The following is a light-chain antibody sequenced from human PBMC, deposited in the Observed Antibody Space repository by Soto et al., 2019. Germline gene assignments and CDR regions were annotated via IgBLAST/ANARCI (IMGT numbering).Light chain of an antibody. CDR3: QQLNSYPLT. J-gene: IGKJ4*01. V-gene: IGKV1-9*01. Sequence: DIPLTQSPSFLSASVGDRVTITCRASQGIRTNLAWYQQKPGKAPNLLIYAASTLQGGVPSRFSGRGSGTEFTLTISSLQPEDFATYYCQQLNSYPLTFGGGITVEMK. CDR2: AAS. CDR1: QGIRTN.